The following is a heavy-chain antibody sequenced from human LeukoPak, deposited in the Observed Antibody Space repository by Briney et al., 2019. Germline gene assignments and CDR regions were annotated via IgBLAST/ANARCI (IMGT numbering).Heavy chain of an antibody. J-gene: IGHJ4*02. CDR3: ARGIPYYYDSSGYPNYPYYFDY. Sequence: SVKVSCKASGGTFSNYTISWVRQAPGQGLEWMGRIIPILGIANYAQKFQGRVTITADKSTSTAYMELSSLRSEDTAVYYCARGIPYYYDSSGYPNYPYYFDYWGQGTLVTVSS. CDR1: GGTFSNYT. CDR2: IIPILGIA. V-gene: IGHV1-69*02. D-gene: IGHD3-22*01.